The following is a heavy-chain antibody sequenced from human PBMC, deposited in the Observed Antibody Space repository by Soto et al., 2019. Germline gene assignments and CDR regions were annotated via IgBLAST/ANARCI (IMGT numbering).Heavy chain of an antibody. V-gene: IGHV4-34*01. CDR3: ARSGLYYDFWSCYSHFARWWFAP. J-gene: IGHJ5*02. CDR1: GGSFSGDY. CDR2: INHSGST. D-gene: IGHD3-3*01. Sequence: SETLSLTCAVYGGSFSGDYWIGIRQPPGKGLEWIGEINHSGSTNYNPSLKSRVTISVDTSKNQFSLKLSSVTAADTAVYYCARSGLYYDFWSCYSHFARWWFAPRAQGTPVPVSS.